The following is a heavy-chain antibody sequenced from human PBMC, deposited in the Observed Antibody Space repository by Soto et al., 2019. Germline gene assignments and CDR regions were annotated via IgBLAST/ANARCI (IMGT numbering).Heavy chain of an antibody. CDR3: ARGTHCSGGSCYSGFDP. D-gene: IGHD2-15*01. J-gene: IGHJ5*02. Sequence: GASVKVSCKASGYTFTSYDINWVRQATGQGLEWMGWMNPNSGNTGYAQKFQGRVTMTRNTSISTAYMELSSLRSEDTAVYYCARGTHCSGGSCYSGFDPWGQGTLVTVSS. CDR1: GYTFTSYD. CDR2: MNPNSGNT. V-gene: IGHV1-8*01.